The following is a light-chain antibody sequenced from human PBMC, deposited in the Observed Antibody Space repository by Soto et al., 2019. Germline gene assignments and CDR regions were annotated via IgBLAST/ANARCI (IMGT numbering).Light chain of an antibody. CDR1: SSDVGGYNY. Sequence: QSALTQPRSVSGSPGQSVTISCTGTSSDVGGYNYVSWYQQHPGKAPKLMIYDVSKRPSGVPDRFSGSKSGNTASLTISGLQAEDEADYYCCSYVATYTYVIFGGGTQLTVL. CDR3: CSYVATYTYVI. V-gene: IGLV2-11*01. J-gene: IGLJ7*01. CDR2: DVS.